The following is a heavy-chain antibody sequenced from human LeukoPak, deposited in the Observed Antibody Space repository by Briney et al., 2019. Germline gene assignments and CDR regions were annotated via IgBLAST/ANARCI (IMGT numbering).Heavy chain of an antibody. CDR1: GFTFDDSG. V-gene: IGHV3-20*04. J-gene: IGHJ4*02. D-gene: IGHD4-17*01. Sequence: PGGSLRLSCAASGFTFDDSGMSWVRQAPGKGLEWVSGINWTGGSTGYADSVKGRFTISRDNAKNSLYLHMNSLRADDTAFYYCTRDYFYGDDYWGQGTLVTVSS. CDR2: INWTGGST. CDR3: TRDYFYGDDY.